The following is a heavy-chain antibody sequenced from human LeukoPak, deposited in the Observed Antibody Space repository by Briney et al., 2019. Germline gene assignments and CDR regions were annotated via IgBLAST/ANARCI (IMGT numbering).Heavy chain of an antibody. J-gene: IGHJ4*02. CDR1: GFTPNNYW. CDR3: ARKVEMATSYFDY. CDR2: INQDGSEK. Sequence: GGSLRLSCAASGFTPNNYWMGWVRQAPGRGLEWVANINQDGSEKYYVDSVKGRFTISRDNAKNSLYMQMHSLRAEDTAVYYCARKVEMATSYFDYWGQGTLVTVSS. V-gene: IGHV3-7*01. D-gene: IGHD5-24*01.